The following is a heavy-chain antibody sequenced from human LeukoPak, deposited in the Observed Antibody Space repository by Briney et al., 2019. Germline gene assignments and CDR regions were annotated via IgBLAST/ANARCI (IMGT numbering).Heavy chain of an antibody. CDR3: ARGIAAAGTRGRGYYFDY. Sequence: GGSLRLSCAASGFTVSSNYMSWVRQAPGKGLEWVSVIYSGGSTYYADSVKGRFTISRDNSKNTLYLRMNSLRAEDTAVYYCARGIAAAGTRGRGYYFDYWGQGTLVTVSS. J-gene: IGHJ4*02. V-gene: IGHV3-66*01. CDR2: IYSGGST. CDR1: GFTVSSNY. D-gene: IGHD6-13*01.